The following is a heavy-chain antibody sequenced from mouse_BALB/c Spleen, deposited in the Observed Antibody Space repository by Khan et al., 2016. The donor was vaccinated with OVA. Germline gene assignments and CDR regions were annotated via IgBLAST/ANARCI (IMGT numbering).Heavy chain of an antibody. Sequence: QLVQSGPELKKPGETVRISCKASGYTFTTAGIQWVQKMPGKGLKWIGWINTHSGVPKYAEDFKGRFAFSLETSASTAYLQITNLKNEDTAKYFCARGGAAYYRNYGGAMDYWGQGTSVTVSS. CDR3: ARGGAAYYRNYGGAMDY. D-gene: IGHD2-5*01. CDR1: GYTFTTAG. J-gene: IGHJ4*01. CDR2: INTHSGVP. V-gene: IGHV9-4*02.